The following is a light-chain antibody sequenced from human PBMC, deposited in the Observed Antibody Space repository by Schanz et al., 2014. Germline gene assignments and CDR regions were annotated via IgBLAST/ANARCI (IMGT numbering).Light chain of an antibody. CDR1: SSDVGGYNY. V-gene: IGLV2-14*03. CDR2: DVT. Sequence: QSALTQPASVSGSPGQSITISCTGTSSDVGGYNYVSWYQHHPGKAPQLMIYDVTDRPSGVSDRFSGSKSGNTASLTISGLQDEDEGDYYCCGYRDNYIWVFGGGTQLTVL. J-gene: IGLJ3*02. CDR3: CGYRDNYIWV.